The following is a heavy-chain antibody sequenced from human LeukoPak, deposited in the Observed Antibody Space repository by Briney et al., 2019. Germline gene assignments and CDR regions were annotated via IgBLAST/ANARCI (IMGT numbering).Heavy chain of an antibody. CDR1: GFTVSSNY. D-gene: IGHD6-19*01. Sequence: PGGSLRLSCAASGFTVSSNYMSWVRQAPGKGLEWVSVIYSGGSTYYADSVKGRFTISRDNSKNTLYLQMNSLRAEDTAVYYCARGGLAVAGNYFDYWGQGTLVTVSS. V-gene: IGHV3-66*01. CDR3: ARGGLAVAGNYFDY. J-gene: IGHJ4*02. CDR2: IYSGGST.